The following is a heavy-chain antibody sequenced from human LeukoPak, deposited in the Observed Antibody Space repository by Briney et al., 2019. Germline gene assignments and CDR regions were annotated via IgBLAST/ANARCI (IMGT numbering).Heavy chain of an antibody. CDR3: ARDVNYAFDY. Sequence: AASVRVSCKPSGYSFTRNGISWVRQAPGQGLEWMAWISANSGNTNYAQTFQDRVTLTTDKSTSTAYMELRSLRSDDTAVYYCARDVNYAFDYWGQGTLVTVSS. J-gene: IGHJ4*02. CDR2: ISANSGNT. CDR1: GYSFTRNG. D-gene: IGHD3-16*01. V-gene: IGHV1-18*01.